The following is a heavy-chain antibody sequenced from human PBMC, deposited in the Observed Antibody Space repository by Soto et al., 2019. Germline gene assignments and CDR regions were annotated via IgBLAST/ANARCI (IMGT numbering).Heavy chain of an antibody. CDR1: GGTFSGYA. J-gene: IGHJ4*02. CDR2: IIPIFGTA. V-gene: IGHV1-69*13. CDR3: ARAPHGDYYFDY. D-gene: IGHD4-17*01. Sequence: ASVKTSCKASGGTFSGYAISWVRQAPGQGLEWMGGIIPIFGTANYAQKFQGRVTITADESTSTAYMELSSLRSEDTAVYYCARAPHGDYYFDYWGQGTLVTVSS.